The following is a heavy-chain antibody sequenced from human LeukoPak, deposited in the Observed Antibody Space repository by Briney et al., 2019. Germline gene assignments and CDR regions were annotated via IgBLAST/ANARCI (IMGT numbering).Heavy chain of an antibody. Sequence: GGSLRLSCAASGFTFSSYGMRWVRQAPGKGLEWVAVIWYDGSNKYYADSVKGRFTISRDNSKNTLYLQMNSLRAEDTAVYYCARDGPWELPFDYWGQGTLVTVSS. V-gene: IGHV3-33*01. CDR2: IWYDGSNK. J-gene: IGHJ4*02. CDR1: GFTFSSYG. CDR3: ARDGPWELPFDY. D-gene: IGHD1-26*01.